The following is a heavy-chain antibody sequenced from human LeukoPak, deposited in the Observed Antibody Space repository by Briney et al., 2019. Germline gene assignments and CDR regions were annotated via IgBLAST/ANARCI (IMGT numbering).Heavy chain of an antibody. D-gene: IGHD1-7*01. CDR2: IYTSGST. CDR1: GGSISSYY. Sequence: SETLSLTCTVSGGSISSYYWSWIRQPPGKALEWIGYIYTSGSTNYNPSLKSRVTISVDTSKNQFSLKLSSVTAADTAVYYCASQKTGTGGFDYWGQGTLVTVSS. J-gene: IGHJ4*02. CDR3: ASQKTGTGGFDY. V-gene: IGHV4-4*09.